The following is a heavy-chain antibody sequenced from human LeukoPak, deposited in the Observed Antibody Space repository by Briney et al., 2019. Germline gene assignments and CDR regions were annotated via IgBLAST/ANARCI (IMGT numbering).Heavy chain of an antibody. CDR1: GGSTSTSGSL. V-gene: IGHV4-39*01. J-gene: IGHJ5*02. Sequence: TSETLSLTCTVSGGSTSTSGSLWGWIRQPPGQGLEWIGTIYYSGSTYYSPSLKSRVSISVDTSKNQFSLRLTSVTAADTAVYYCARRTSTGRFDPWGQGTLATVSS. D-gene: IGHD1-1*01. CDR2: IYYSGST. CDR3: ARRTSTGRFDP.